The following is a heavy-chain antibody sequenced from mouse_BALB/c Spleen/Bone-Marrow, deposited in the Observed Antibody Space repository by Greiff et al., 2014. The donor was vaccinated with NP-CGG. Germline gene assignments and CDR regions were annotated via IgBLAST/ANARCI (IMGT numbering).Heavy chain of an antibody. CDR3: ANYYYGSHFDY. CDR2: IDPANGNT. CDR1: GFNIKDTY. Sequence: EVQLQQSGAALAKPGASVKLSCTASGFNIKDTYMHWVKQRPEQGLEWIGRIDPANGNTKYDPKFQGKATITADTSSNTAYLQLSSLTSEDTAVYYCANYYYGSHFDYWGQGTTLTVSS. V-gene: IGHV14-3*02. J-gene: IGHJ2*01. D-gene: IGHD1-1*01.